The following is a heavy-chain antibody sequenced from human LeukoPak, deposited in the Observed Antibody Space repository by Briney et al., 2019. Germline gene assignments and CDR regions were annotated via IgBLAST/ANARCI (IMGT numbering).Heavy chain of an antibody. CDR1: GYSISSGYY. CDR3: AREGRENIAIGVD. CDR2: ISHSGSP. D-gene: IGHD3-16*02. J-gene: IGHJ4*02. V-gene: IGHV4-38-2*02. Sequence: SETLSLTCTVSGYSISSGYYWGWFRQTPGRGLEWIAGISHSGSPYYNPSLRSRVTISEDLSRNVFSLTLNSVTAADAAVYYCAREGRENIAIGVDWGQGALVTVSS.